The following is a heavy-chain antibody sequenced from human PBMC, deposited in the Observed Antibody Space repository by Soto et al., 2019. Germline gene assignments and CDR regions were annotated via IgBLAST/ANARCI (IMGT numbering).Heavy chain of an antibody. Sequence: LRLSCVASGFTFSSYGIHWVRQAPGKGLEWVGVISSDGETKYYADSVKGRFTTSRDNSKNTLYLQMDSLRPEDTTVYYCEKEVAVAGDLDYWGHGTLVTVSS. J-gene: IGHJ4*01. CDR1: GFTFSSYG. CDR3: EKEVAVAGDLDY. D-gene: IGHD6-19*01. V-gene: IGHV3-30*18. CDR2: ISSDGETK.